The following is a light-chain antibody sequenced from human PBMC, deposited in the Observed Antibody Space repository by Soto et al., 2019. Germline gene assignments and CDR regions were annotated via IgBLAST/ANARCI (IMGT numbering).Light chain of an antibody. CDR2: TSS. J-gene: IGKJ4*01. Sequence: IEITHSPASLSASVGDRVTITCRSSQTIATYLNWFQHKSGRAPKLLIYTSSSVNSGVSSRFRGSGSGTDFTLTINDVQPEDSATYYCQQSYSSLVTFGAGTKVDIK. V-gene: IGKV1-39*01. CDR3: QQSYSSLVT. CDR1: QTIATY.